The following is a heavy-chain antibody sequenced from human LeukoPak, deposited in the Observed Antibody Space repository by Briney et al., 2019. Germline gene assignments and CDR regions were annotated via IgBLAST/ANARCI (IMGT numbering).Heavy chain of an antibody. J-gene: IGHJ5*02. CDR3: ARGPVLALDDNWLDP. CDR2: INHSGST. CDR1: GGSFSGYY. Sequence: SETLSLTCAVYGGSFSGYYWSWIRQPPGKGLEWIGEINHSGSTNYNPSLKSRVTISVDTSKNQFSLKLSSVTAADTAVYYCARGPVLALDDNWLDPWGQGTLVTVSS. D-gene: IGHD3-16*01. V-gene: IGHV4-34*01.